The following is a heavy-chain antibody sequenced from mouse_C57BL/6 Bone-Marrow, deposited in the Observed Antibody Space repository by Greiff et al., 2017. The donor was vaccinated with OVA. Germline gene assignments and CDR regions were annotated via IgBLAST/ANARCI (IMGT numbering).Heavy chain of an antibody. CDR1: GFTFSSYA. D-gene: IGHD1-1*01. CDR2: ISSGGDYI. Sequence: EVMLVESGEGLVKPGGSLKLSCAASGFTFSSYAMSWVRQTPEKRLEWVAYISSGGDYIYYADTVKGRFTISRDNARNTLYLQMSSLKSEDTAMYYCTVDGHYYGSSYVDWYFDVWGTGTTVTVSS. V-gene: IGHV5-9-1*02. CDR3: TVDGHYYGSSYVDWYFDV. J-gene: IGHJ1*03.